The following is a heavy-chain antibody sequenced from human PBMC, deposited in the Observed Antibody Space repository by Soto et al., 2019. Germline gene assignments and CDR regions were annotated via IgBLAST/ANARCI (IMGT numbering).Heavy chain of an antibody. Sequence: QVQLVESGGGVVQPGRSLRLSCAASGFTFSSYAMHWVRQAPGKGLEWVAVIPYDGSNNYYTASVKARFTISRDNSKNTLYLQMNSLKAEDTAVYYCARGSSPYSSGWYVYWGQGTLVTVS. CDR1: GFTFSSYA. CDR2: IPYDGSNN. CDR3: ARGSSPYSSGWYVY. D-gene: IGHD6-19*01. V-gene: IGHV3-30-3*01. J-gene: IGHJ4*02.